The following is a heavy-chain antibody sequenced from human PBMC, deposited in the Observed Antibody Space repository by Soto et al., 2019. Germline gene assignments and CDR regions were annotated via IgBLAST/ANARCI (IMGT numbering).Heavy chain of an antibody. CDR1: GFTFSNYS. D-gene: IGHD2-2*01. CDR2: ISGNDGAT. V-gene: IGHV3-23*01. Sequence: PGGSLRLSCAASGFTFSNYSLSWVRQAPGRGLEWVSAISGNDGATWYADSVKGRFTISRDNSKNTVYVQMNSLRAEDTAIYYCARDRNYPRYQFDAWGRGTLVTVSS. J-gene: IGHJ5*02. CDR3: ARDRNYPRYQFDA.